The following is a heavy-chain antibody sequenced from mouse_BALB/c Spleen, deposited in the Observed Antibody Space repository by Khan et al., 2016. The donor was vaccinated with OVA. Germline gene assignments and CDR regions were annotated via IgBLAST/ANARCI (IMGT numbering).Heavy chain of an antibody. CDR1: GFSLTSDG. Sequence: VQLQESGPGLVAPSQSLSITCTVSGFSLTSDGVSWVRQPPGKGPEWLGVILGDGSTNYHSALRSRLSIRKDNSKSQVFLKLDSLQTDDTATYYCAKRRGFYFGLWGPGTTLTVSS. CDR2: ILGDGST. V-gene: IGHV2-3*01. J-gene: IGHJ2*01. CDR3: AKRRGFYFGL.